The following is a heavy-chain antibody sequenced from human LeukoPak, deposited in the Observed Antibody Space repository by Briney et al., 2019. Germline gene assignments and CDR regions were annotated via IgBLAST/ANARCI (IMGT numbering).Heavy chain of an antibody. Sequence: PGGSLRLSCEASEFTFSSYEMNWVRQAPGKGLEWISYISTSGSSVKYADSVKGRFTISRDNAKKSLYLQMDSLRVEDTAVYYCTTDHVGATVEFDSWGQGTLVTVSS. CDR3: TTDHVGATVEFDS. V-gene: IGHV3-48*03. CDR2: ISTSGSSV. D-gene: IGHD1-26*01. CDR1: EFTFSSYE. J-gene: IGHJ4*02.